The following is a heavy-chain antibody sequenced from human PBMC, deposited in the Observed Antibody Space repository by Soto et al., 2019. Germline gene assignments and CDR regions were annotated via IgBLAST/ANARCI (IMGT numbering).Heavy chain of an antibody. CDR1: GFTFSSYG. V-gene: IGHV3-30*18. CDR2: ISYDGSNK. Sequence: GGSLRISCAASGFTFSSYGMHWVRQAPGKGLGWVAVISYDGSNKYYADSVKGRFTISRDNSKNTLYLQMNSLRAEDTAVYYCAKASNSGWYYYYGMDVWGQGTTVTVSS. CDR3: AKASNSGWYYYYGMDV. J-gene: IGHJ6*02. D-gene: IGHD6-19*01.